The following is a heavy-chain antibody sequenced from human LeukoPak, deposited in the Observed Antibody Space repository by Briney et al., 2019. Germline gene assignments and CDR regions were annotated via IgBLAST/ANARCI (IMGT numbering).Heavy chain of an antibody. CDR2: IYSGGST. CDR3: ARGSVEYSSSSGFDY. V-gene: IGHV3-66*02. Sequence: GGSLRLSCAASGFTVSSNYMSWVRQAPGKGLEWVSVIYSGGSTYYADSVKGRFTISRDNSKNTLYLQMNSLRAEDTAVYYCARGSVEYSSSSGFDYWGQGTLVTVSS. CDR1: GFTVSSNY. D-gene: IGHD6-6*01. J-gene: IGHJ4*02.